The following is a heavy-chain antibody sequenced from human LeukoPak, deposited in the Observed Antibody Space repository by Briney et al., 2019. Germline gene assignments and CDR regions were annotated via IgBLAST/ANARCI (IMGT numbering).Heavy chain of an antibody. Sequence: ASVKVSCKASGYTFTSYGISWVRQAPGQGLEWMGWISAYNGNTNYAQKLQGRVTMTTDTSTSTAYMELRSLRAEDTAVYYCARRHHFGFLDSWGQGTLVTVSS. CDR2: ISAYNGNT. V-gene: IGHV1-18*01. D-gene: IGHD3-10*01. CDR1: GYTFTSYG. J-gene: IGHJ4*02. CDR3: ARRHHFGFLDS.